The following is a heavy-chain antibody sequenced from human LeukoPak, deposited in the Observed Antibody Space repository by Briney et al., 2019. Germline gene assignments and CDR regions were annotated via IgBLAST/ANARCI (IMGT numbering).Heavy chain of an antibody. Sequence: ASVKVSCKASGYTFTSFGISWVRQAPGQGLEWMGWISPYNGNTNYAHNLQGRVTMTTDTSTSTAYMELRSLRSDDTAVYYCARDPGSFLSSSGWLNWFDPWGQGTLVTVSS. CDR3: ARDPGSFLSSSGWLNWFDP. CDR2: ISPYNGNT. J-gene: IGHJ5*02. D-gene: IGHD6-19*01. CDR1: GYTFTSFG. V-gene: IGHV1-18*01.